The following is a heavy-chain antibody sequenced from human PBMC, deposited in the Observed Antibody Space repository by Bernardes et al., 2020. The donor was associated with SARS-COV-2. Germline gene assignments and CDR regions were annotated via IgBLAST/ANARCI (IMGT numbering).Heavy chain of an antibody. Sequence: LRPSCAASGYTFSSFRTHWVRQVLGKGLVWVSRIDNSGSILNYADTVKGRFTFSRDNSRNTLYLQMNNLRDEDTAVYYCAINVAGEYGPWGQGTLVTVCS. V-gene: IGHV3-74*01. D-gene: IGHD3-16*01. J-gene: IGHJ5*02. CDR1: GYTFSSFR. CDR3: AINVAGEYGP. CDR2: IDNSGSIL.